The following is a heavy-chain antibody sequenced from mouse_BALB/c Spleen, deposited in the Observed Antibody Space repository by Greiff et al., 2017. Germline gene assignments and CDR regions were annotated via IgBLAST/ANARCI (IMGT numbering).Heavy chain of an antibody. Sequence: EVHLQQSGTVLARPGASVKMSCKASGYSFTSYWMHWVKQRPGQGLEWIGAIYPGNSDTSYNQNFKGKAKLTAVTSASTAYMELSSLTNEDSAVYYCTRSKYGNSFAYWGQGTLVTVSA. CDR1: GYSFTSYW. V-gene: IGHV1-5*01. D-gene: IGHD2-10*02. J-gene: IGHJ3*01. CDR2: IYPGNSDT. CDR3: TRSKYGNSFAY.